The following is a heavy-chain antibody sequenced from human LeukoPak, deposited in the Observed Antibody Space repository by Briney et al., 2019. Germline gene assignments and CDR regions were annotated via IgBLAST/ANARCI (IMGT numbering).Heavy chain of an antibody. CDR3: ARQEGGYSYGSFDY. Sequence: PSETLSLTCAVYGGSFSGYYWSWIRQPPGKGLEWIGEINHSGSTNYNPSLKSRVTISVDTSKNQFSLKLSSVTAADTAVYYCARQEGGYSYGSFDYWGQGTLVTVSS. CDR2: INHSGST. J-gene: IGHJ4*02. CDR1: GGSFSGYY. D-gene: IGHD5-18*01. V-gene: IGHV4-34*01.